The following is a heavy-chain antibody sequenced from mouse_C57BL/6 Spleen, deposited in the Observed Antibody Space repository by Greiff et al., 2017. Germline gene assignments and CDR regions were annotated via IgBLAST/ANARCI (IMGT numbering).Heavy chain of an antibody. CDR1: GYTFTSYG. D-gene: IGHD2-4*01. V-gene: IGHV1-81*01. CDR2: IYPRSGNT. Sequence: QVQLQQSGAELARPGASVKLSCKASGYTFTSYGISWVKQRTGQGLEWIGEIYPRSGNTYYNEKFKGKATLTADKSSSTAYMELRSLTSEDSAVYFCARGDDYDIYYYAMDYWGQGTSVTVSS. J-gene: IGHJ4*01. CDR3: ARGDDYDIYYYAMDY.